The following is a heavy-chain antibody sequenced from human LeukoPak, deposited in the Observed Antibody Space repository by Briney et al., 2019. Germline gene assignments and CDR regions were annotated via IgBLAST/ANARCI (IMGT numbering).Heavy chain of an antibody. CDR1: GFTFSSYG. D-gene: IGHD3-16*01. Sequence: PGRSLRLSCAASGFTFSSYGMHWVRQAPGKGLEWVAVISYDGSNKYYADSVKGRFTISRDNSKNTLYLQMNSLRAEDTAVYYCAEGTTLGLGDPVWGYFDYWGQGTLVTVSS. CDR2: ISYDGSNK. CDR3: AEGTTLGLGDPVWGYFDY. J-gene: IGHJ4*02. V-gene: IGHV3-30*18.